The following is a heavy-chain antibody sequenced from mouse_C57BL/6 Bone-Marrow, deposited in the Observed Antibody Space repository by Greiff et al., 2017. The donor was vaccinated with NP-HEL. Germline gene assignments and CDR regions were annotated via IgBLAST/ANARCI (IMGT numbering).Heavy chain of an antibody. CDR3: ARWGPYGSSYWFAY. V-gene: IGHV1-81*01. CDR1: GYTFTSYG. J-gene: IGHJ3*01. D-gene: IGHD1-1*01. Sequence: VKLMESGAELARPGASVKLSCKASGYTFTSYGISWVKQRTGQGLEWIGEIYPRSGNTYYNEKFKGKATLTADKSSSTAYMELRSLTSEDSAVYFCARWGPYGSSYWFAYWGQGTLVTVSA. CDR2: IYPRSGNT.